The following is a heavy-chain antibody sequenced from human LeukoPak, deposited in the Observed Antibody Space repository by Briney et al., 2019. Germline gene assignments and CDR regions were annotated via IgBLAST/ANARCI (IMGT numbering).Heavy chain of an antibody. J-gene: IGHJ4*02. CDR1: GFTFSSYG. CDR2: IWYDGSNK. CDR3: ARGHSGSYFLYFDY. D-gene: IGHD1-26*01. Sequence: PGGSLRLSCAASGFTFSSYGMHWVRQAPGKGLEWVAVIWYDGSNKYYADSVKGRFTISRDNSKNTLYLQMNSLRAEDTAVYYCARGHSGSYFLYFDYWGQGTLVTVSS. V-gene: IGHV3-33*01.